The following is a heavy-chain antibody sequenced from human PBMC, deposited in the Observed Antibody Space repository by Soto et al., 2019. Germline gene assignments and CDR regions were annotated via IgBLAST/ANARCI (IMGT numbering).Heavy chain of an antibody. V-gene: IGHV3-15*01. CDR3: TKDVGPGPGFFDY. Sequence: GGSLRLSCAASGVSFKTAWMSWVRQAPGKGLEWVGRIKTESEGGTTDHAAPVKGRFIISRDDSKNTLYLQVKSLKIEDSGVYYCTKDVGPGPGFFDYWGQGTLVTVSA. D-gene: IGHD2-15*01. CDR1: GVSFKTAW. J-gene: IGHJ4*02. CDR2: IKTESEGGTT.